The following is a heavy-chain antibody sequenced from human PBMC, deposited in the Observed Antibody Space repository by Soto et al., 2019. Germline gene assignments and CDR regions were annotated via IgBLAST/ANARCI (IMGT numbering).Heavy chain of an antibody. J-gene: IGHJ4*02. Sequence: SETLSLTCTVSGGSTSSYYWSWIRQPPGKGLEWIGYIYYSGSTNYNPSLKSRVTISVDTSKNQFSLKLSSVTAADTAVYYCARSRHSGYDSSDYWGQGTLVTVS. CDR2: IYYSGST. V-gene: IGHV4-59*01. CDR3: ARSRHSGYDSSDY. D-gene: IGHD5-12*01. CDR1: GGSTSSYY.